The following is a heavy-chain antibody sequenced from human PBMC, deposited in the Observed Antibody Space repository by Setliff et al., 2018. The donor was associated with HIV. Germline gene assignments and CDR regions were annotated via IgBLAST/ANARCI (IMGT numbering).Heavy chain of an antibody. V-gene: IGHV4-31*03. CDR1: GGSISNTGYY. J-gene: IGHJ4*02. CDR2: VYYSGNT. D-gene: IGHD3-22*01. CDR3: ARAPYYDYRGLAVYYFDY. Sequence: SETLSLTCIVSGGSISNTGYYWSWIRQHPGKGLEWIGYVYYSGNTFYNTSLKTRITISVDTSKNHLSLKVSSLTAADTAVYYCARAPYYDYRGLAVYYFDYWGQGTLVTVSS.